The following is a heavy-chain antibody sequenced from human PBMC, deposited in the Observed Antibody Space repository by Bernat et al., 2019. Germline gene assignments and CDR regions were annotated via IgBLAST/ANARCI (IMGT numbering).Heavy chain of an antibody. J-gene: IGHJ4*02. D-gene: IGHD2-21*01. CDR2: ISSSSSYI. Sequence: EVQLVESGGGLVKPGGSLRLSCAASGFTFSSYSMNWVRQAPGKGLEWVSSISSSSSYIYYADSVTGRFTISRDNAKNSLYLQLNSLRAEETAVYYCASGGGAVVNRIDYWGQGTLVTVSS. CDR3: ASGGGAVVNRIDY. V-gene: IGHV3-21*01. CDR1: GFTFSSYS.